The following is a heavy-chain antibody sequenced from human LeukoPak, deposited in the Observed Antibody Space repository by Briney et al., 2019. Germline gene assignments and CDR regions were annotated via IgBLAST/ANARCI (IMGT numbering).Heavy chain of an antibody. V-gene: IGHV3-11*01. CDR2: ISSSGSTI. CDR3: ARAKRWLQLAATTDY. Sequence: PGGSLRLSCAASGFTFSDYYMSWIRQAPGKGLEWVSYISSSGSTIYYADSVKGRFTISRDNAKNSLYLQMNSLRAEDTAVYYCARAKRWLQLAATTDYWGQGTLVTVSS. D-gene: IGHD5-24*01. CDR1: GFTFSDYY. J-gene: IGHJ4*02.